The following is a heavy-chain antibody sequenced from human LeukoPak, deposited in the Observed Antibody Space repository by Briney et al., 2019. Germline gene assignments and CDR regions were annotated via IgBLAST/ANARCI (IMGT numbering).Heavy chain of an antibody. CDR1: GFTFSSYA. V-gene: IGHV3-23*01. J-gene: IGHJ4*02. CDR3: ARSSSGWYYFDY. Sequence: GGSLRLSCAASGFTFSSYAMSWVRQAPGKGLEWVSAISGSGGSTYYADSVKGRFTISRDNSKNSLYLQMNSLRTEGTALYYCARSSSGWYYFDYWGQGTLVTVSS. D-gene: IGHD6-19*01. CDR2: ISGSGGST.